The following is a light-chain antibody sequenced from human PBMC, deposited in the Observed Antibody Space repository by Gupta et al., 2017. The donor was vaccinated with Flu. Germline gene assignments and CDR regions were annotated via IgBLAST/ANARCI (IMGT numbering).Light chain of an antibody. CDR3: QHDNTYLYS. J-gene: IGKJ2*03. V-gene: IGKV1-5*03. CDR2: KAS. CDR1: QSISSW. Sequence: DIQMTQSPSTLSASVGDRVTITCRASQSISSWLAWYQQKPGKAPKLLIYKASTLESGVPSRFGGSGSGTEFTLTISSLQPDDFATYYCQHDNTYLYSFGQGTKMEIK.